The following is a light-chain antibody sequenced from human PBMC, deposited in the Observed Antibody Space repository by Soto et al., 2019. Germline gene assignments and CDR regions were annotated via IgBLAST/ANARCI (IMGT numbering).Light chain of an antibody. CDR3: QQSYTTPRT. CDR2: AAS. V-gene: IGKV1-39*01. Sequence: DIQMTQSPSSLSASVGDRVSVTCRASQSISTFLNWYQQRPGEAPKLLIYAASSLQSGAPSRFSGSGSGADFTLTIGSLQPEDFAAYYCQQSYTTPRTFGQGTKVEVK. CDR1: QSISTF. J-gene: IGKJ1*01.